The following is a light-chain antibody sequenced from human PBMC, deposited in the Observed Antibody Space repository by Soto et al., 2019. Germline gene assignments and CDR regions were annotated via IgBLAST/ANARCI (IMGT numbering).Light chain of an antibody. CDR3: QQSYSTSIT. J-gene: IGKJ5*01. CDR1: QSVSTR. Sequence: DIQRTQSPSSLSASVGDRVTIICRASQSVSTRLAWYQQKTGKAPKVLIYDASSWAGGVPSRFTGSGSGTDFNLTISSLQTEDFATYECQQSYSTSITFGQGTRREIK. V-gene: IGKV1-5*02. CDR2: DAS.